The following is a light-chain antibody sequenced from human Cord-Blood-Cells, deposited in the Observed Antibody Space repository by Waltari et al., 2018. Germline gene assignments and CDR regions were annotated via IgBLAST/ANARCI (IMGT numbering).Light chain of an antibody. CDR1: QGISSW. Sequence: DIQMTQSPSTLSASVGDRVTITCRASQGISSWLAWSQQKPGKAPKLLIYKASSLESGVPSRFSDSGSGTEFTLTISSLQPDDFATYYCQHSRTFGQGTKLEIK. CDR2: KAS. CDR3: QHSRT. J-gene: IGKJ2*01. V-gene: IGKV1-5*03.